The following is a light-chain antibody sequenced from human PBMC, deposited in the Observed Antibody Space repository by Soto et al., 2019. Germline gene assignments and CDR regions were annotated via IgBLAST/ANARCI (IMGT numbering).Light chain of an antibody. J-gene: IGKJ1*01. V-gene: IGKV3-15*01. CDR2: GAS. CDR3: KQYNNWPPWT. CDR1: QSVSSN. Sequence: EIVMTQSPATLSVSPGERATLSCRASQSVSSNLAWYQQKPGQAPRLLIYGASTRATGIPARFSGGGSGTEFTLNVSSLQSEDFAVYYCKQYNNWPPWTFGQGTKVEIK.